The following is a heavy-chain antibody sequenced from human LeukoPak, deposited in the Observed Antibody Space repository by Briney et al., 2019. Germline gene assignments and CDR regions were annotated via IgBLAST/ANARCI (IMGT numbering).Heavy chain of an antibody. CDR1: GGSISSSSYY. Sequence: PSETLSLTCTVSGGSISSSSYYWGWIRQPPGKGLEWIGNIYYIGSTYYNPSLKSRVTISVDTSKNQFSLKLSSVTAADTAVYFCARQLYVSGSYYAPMDVWGKGTTVTISS. J-gene: IGHJ6*03. CDR2: IYYIGST. CDR3: ARQLYVSGSYYAPMDV. D-gene: IGHD3-10*01. V-gene: IGHV4-39*01.